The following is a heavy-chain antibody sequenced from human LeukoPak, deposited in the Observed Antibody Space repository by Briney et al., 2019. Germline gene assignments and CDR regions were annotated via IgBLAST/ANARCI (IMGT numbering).Heavy chain of an antibody. J-gene: IGHJ5*02. V-gene: IGHV1-2*02. CDR2: INPNSGGT. CDR3: ARAYCGGDCHSNWFDP. D-gene: IGHD2-21*01. Sequence: GASVKVSCKASGYTFTGYYMHWVRQAPGQGLEWMGWINPNSGGTNYALKFQGRVTMTRDTSISTAYMELSRLRSDDTAVYYCARAYCGGDCHSNWFDPWGQGTLVTVSS. CDR1: GYTFTGYY.